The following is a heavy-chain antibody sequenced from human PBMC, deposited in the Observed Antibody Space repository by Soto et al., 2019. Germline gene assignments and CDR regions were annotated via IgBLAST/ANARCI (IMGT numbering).Heavy chain of an antibody. D-gene: IGHD3-22*01. CDR2: IHYSGNT. J-gene: IGHJ4*02. V-gene: IGHV4-31*03. CDR3: ATNHDDISGRTPLLFDS. Sequence: QVQLQESGPGLVKPSQTLSLTCTVSGDSIGTGGYYWDWIRQHPGKGPEWIGYIHYSGNTYYNPSLQSRITISLDTSKNQFSLHLSSVTAADTAVYYCATNHDDISGRTPLLFDSWGQGTLVTVSS. CDR1: GDSIGTGGYY.